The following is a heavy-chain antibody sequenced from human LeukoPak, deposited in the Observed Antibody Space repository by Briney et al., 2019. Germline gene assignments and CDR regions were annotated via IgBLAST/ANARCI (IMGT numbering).Heavy chain of an antibody. CDR2: ISAYNGNT. Sequence: APVDLSCKASGHTFTRYGISWLRQAPGQRRKWMGGISAYNGNTNYAQKLQGRVTMTTDTSTSTAYMELRSLRSDDTAVYYCARSGYCSGGSCFYYFDYWGQGTLVTVSS. V-gene: IGHV1-18*01. J-gene: IGHJ4*02. CDR1: GHTFTRYG. D-gene: IGHD2-15*01. CDR3: ARSGYCSGGSCFYYFDY.